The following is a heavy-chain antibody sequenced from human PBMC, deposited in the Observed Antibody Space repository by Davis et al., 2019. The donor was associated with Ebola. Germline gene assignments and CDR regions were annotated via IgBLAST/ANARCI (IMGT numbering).Heavy chain of an antibody. D-gene: IGHD4-11*01. CDR1: GVSLSGAY. CDR2: TLLGRDT. V-gene: IGHV4-34*12. J-gene: IGHJ4*02. CDR3: ARRPTGIDY. Sequence: PSETLSLTCGVTGVSLSGAYWTWIRQSPGKGLEWIGETLLGRDTKYSPALKGRVTISLDLAKNQVSPTLTSVTAADTATYYCARRPTGIDYWGQGTLVTVSS.